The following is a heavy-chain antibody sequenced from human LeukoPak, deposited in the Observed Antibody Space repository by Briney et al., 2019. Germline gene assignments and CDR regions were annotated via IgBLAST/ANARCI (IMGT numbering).Heavy chain of an antibody. CDR1: GGSINSDSHH. J-gene: IGHJ4*02. CDR2: IYYSGTS. D-gene: IGHD3-22*01. V-gene: IGHV4-39*01. CDR3: ARRHYDASGYFL. Sequence: SETLSLACSVSGGSINSDSHHWDWIRQAPGKGLEWIGNIYYSGTSSYNPSLKSRVTISVDTSNNQFSLKLSSVTAADTAVYYCARRHYDASGYFLWGQGTLVTVSS.